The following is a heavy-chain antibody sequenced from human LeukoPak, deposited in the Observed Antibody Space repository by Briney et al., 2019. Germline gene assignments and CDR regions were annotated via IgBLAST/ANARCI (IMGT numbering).Heavy chain of an antibody. D-gene: IGHD3-9*01. CDR3: ARDYDWALDF. V-gene: IGHV3-48*03. CDR2: INHNGEAI. CDR1: GFPFSSRV. Sequence: GGSLRLSCAASGFPFSSRVMSWVRQAPGKGLEWIAYINHNGEAIYYPEFVKGRFIISRDNAKNTLFLQMNDLRGEDTAVYYCARDYDWALDFWGQGTRVTVSS. J-gene: IGHJ4*02.